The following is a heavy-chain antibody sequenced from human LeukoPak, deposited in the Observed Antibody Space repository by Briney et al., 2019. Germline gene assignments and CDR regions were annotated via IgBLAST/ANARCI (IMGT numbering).Heavy chain of an antibody. CDR2: LYSGGST. J-gene: IGHJ3*01. CDR3: ARDFYGGSSTWVGAFDF. CDR1: GFSVSSNY. Sequence: PGGSLRLSCATSGFSVSSNYMTWVRQAPGKGLEWVSVLYSGGSTYYADSVKGRFTISRDNSKNTLYLQMNSLRAEDTAVYYCARDFYGGSSTWVGAFDFWGQGTVVTVSS. D-gene: IGHD4-23*01. V-gene: IGHV3-53*01.